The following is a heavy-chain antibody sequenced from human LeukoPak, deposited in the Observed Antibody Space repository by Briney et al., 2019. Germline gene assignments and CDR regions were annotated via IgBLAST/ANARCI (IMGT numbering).Heavy chain of an antibody. V-gene: IGHV1-8*03. J-gene: IGHJ6*03. Sequence: ASVKVSCKASGYTFTCYYMHWVRQAPGQGLEWMGWMNPNSGNTGYAQKFQGRVTITADKSTSTAYMELSSLRSEDTAVYYCARDAVGATRYYYYYYMDVWGKGTTVTVSS. CDR3: ARDAVGATRYYYYYYMDV. CDR1: GYTFTCYY. CDR2: MNPNSGNT. D-gene: IGHD1-26*01.